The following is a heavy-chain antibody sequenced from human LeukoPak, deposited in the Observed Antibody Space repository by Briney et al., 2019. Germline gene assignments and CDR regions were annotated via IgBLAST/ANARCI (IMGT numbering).Heavy chain of an antibody. CDR1: GGSFSGYY. CDR2: INHSGST. Sequence: SETLSLTCAVYGGSFSGYYWSWIRQPPGKGLEWIGEINHSGSTNYNPSLKSRVTISVDTSKNQFSLKLSSVTAADTAVYYCARRRILTGYVDYWGQGTLVTVSP. D-gene: IGHD3-9*01. V-gene: IGHV4-34*01. J-gene: IGHJ4*02. CDR3: ARRRILTGYVDY.